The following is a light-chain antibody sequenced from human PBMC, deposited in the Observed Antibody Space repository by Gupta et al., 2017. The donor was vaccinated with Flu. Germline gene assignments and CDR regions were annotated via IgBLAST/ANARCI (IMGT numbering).Light chain of an antibody. Sequence: SVLTQPPSASATPVQRVTTSCSGRSSNIGINTVSWFHQFPGTAPKLLIYSNSQRRSGVPDRFSGSKSGTSAALAIIGLQAEEGAVYYCASGDDSRNGWVFGGGTKLTVL. CDR1: SSNIGINT. CDR2: SNS. V-gene: IGLV1-44*01. CDR3: ASGDDSRNGWV. J-gene: IGLJ3*02.